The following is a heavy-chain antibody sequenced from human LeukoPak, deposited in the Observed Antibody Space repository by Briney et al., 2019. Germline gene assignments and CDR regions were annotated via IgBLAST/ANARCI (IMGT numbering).Heavy chain of an antibody. CDR3: ANSRLYSSSSGKAYYFDY. V-gene: IGHV1-69*05. Sequence: GASVKVSCKASRGTFSSYAISWVRQAPGQGLEWMGGIIPIFGTANYAQKFQGRVTITTDESTSTAYMELSSLRSEDTAVYYCANSRLYSSSSGKAYYFDYWGQGTLVTVSS. CDR2: IIPIFGTA. J-gene: IGHJ4*02. D-gene: IGHD6-13*01. CDR1: RGTFSSYA.